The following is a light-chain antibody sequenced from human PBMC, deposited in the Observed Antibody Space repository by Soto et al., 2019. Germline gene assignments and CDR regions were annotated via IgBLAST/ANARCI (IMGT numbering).Light chain of an antibody. CDR2: DVS. V-gene: IGLV2-11*01. J-gene: IGLJ3*02. CDR1: SSDVGGYNY. CDR3: CSYAGSYWV. Sequence: QSALTQPRSVSGSPGQSVTISCTGTSSDVGGYNYVSWYQQHPGKAPKLMIYDVSKRPSGVPDRFSGSKSGNAASLTISGLQAEDEADYYCCSYAGSYWVFGGVTKLTVL.